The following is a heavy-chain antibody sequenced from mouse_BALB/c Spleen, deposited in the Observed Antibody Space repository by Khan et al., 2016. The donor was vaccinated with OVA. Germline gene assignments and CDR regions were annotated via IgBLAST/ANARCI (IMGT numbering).Heavy chain of an antibody. CDR2: IYPGSDNT. V-gene: IGHV1-77*01. CDR1: GYTFSDYY. Sequence: QVQLQQSGAELARPGASVTLSCKASGYTFSDYYINWMRQRTGQGLEWIGEIYPGSDNTYYNEKIKGKATLTADKSSSIAFMLHSRLTSEDAEVYFCAREWAAWFPYWGQGTLVTVSA. J-gene: IGHJ3*01. CDR3: AREWAAWFPY.